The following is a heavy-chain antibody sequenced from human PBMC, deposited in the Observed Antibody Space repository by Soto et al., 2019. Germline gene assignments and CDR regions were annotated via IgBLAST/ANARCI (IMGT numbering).Heavy chain of an antibody. CDR2: IIPIFGTA. V-gene: IGHV1-69*13. CDR1: GGTFSSYA. J-gene: IGHJ5*02. CDR3: ARRLVEGSSSSWFDP. Sequence: SVKVSCKASGGTFSSYAISWVRQAPGQGLEWMGGIIPIFGTANYAQKFQGRVTITADESTSTAYMELSSLRSEDTAVYYCARRLVEGSSSSWFDPWGQGTLVTVSS. D-gene: IGHD6-6*01.